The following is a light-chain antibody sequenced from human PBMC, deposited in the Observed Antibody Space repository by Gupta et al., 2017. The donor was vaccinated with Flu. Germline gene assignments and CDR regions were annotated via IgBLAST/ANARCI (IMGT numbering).Light chain of an antibody. Sequence: QSAPTQPRSVSGSPGQSVTISCTGSSNDVGGSNRVSWYQQRPGKAPKLILYEVTARPSWVPDRLSDSKSGNTASLSISGLQADDEADYYCSSHAGRVTWVFGTGTTVTVL. CDR2: EVT. J-gene: IGLJ1*01. V-gene: IGLV2-11*01. CDR1: SNDVGGSNR. CDR3: SSHAGRVTWV.